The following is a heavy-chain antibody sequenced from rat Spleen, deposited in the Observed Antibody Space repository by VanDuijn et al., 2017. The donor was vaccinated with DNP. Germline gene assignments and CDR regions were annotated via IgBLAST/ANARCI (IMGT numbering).Heavy chain of an antibody. D-gene: IGHD1-10*01. Sequence: EVQLVESGGGLVQPGRSLKLSCAASGFTFSNYDMAWVRQAPTKGLEWVASISTSGGSTYYRDSVKGRFTVSRDNAKSTLYLQMDSLRSEDTATYYCARGNNNFDYWGQGVMVTVSS. J-gene: IGHJ2*01. V-gene: IGHV5-25*01. CDR2: ISTSGGST. CDR3: ARGNNNFDY. CDR1: GFTFSNYD.